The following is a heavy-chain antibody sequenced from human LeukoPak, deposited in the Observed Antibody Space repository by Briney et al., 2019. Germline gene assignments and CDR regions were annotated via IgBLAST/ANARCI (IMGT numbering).Heavy chain of an antibody. D-gene: IGHD5-24*01. Sequence: SETLSLTCTVSGGSISSSSYYWGWIRQPPGKGLEWIGSIYYSGSTYYNPSLKSRVTISVDTSKNQFSLKLSSVTAADTAVYYCARSRRVGWFDPWGQGTLVTVSS. CDR1: GGSISSSSYY. J-gene: IGHJ5*02. CDR2: IYYSGST. CDR3: ARSRRVGWFDP. V-gene: IGHV4-39*07.